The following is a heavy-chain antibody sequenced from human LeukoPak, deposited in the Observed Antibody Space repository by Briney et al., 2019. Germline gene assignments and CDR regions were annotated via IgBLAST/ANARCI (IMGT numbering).Heavy chain of an antibody. J-gene: IGHJ4*02. CDR1: GFTFSDYY. CDR2: ISSSSSYT. CDR3: AKVHLSYYFDY. Sequence: GGSLRLSCAASGFTFSDYYMSWIRQAPGKGLEWVSYISSSSSYTNYADSVKGRFTISRDNAKNSLYLQMNSLRAEDTAVYYCAKVHLSYYFDYWGQGTLVTVSS. V-gene: IGHV3-11*05. D-gene: IGHD6-6*01.